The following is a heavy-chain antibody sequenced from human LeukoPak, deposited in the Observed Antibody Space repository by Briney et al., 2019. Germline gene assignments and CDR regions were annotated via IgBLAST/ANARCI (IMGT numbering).Heavy chain of an antibody. Sequence: PSETLSLTCTVSGGSISSSSYYWGWIRQPPGKGLEWIGSIYYSGSTYYNPSLKSRVTISVDTSKNQFSLKLSSVTAADTAVYYCARDRIGYGSGSYYFDYWGQGTLVTVSS. CDR1: GGSISSSSYY. J-gene: IGHJ4*02. V-gene: IGHV4-39*07. CDR2: IYYSGST. CDR3: ARDRIGYGSGSYYFDY. D-gene: IGHD3-10*01.